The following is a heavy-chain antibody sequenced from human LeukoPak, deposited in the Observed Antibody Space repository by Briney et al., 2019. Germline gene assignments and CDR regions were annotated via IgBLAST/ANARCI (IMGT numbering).Heavy chain of an antibody. J-gene: IGHJ3*02. CDR2: IYYSGST. CDR3: ARHTVTEDAFDI. Sequence: SETLSLTGTVSGGSISSGDYYWSWIRQPPGKGLEWIGYIYYSGSTNYNPSLKSRVTISVDTSKNQFSLKLSSVTAADTAVYYCARHTVTEDAFDIWGQGTMVTVSS. D-gene: IGHD4-17*01. V-gene: IGHV4-30-4*01. CDR1: GGSISSGDYY.